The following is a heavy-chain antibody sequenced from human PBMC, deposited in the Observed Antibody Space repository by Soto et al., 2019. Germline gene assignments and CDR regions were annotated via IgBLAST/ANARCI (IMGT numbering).Heavy chain of an antibody. CDR3: AAGYYASGSRDY. V-gene: IGHV3-66*01. CDR1: GFTVSSNY. D-gene: IGHD3-10*01. J-gene: IGHJ4*02. Sequence: EVQIVESGGGSVQPGGSLRLSCAASGFTVSSNYMSWFRQAPGRGLEWVSSIYSMGSADYADSVKGRFTISRDNSKNTMYLQMTILRAEDTAVYYCAAGYYASGSRDYWGQGTLVTVSS. CDR2: IYSMGSA.